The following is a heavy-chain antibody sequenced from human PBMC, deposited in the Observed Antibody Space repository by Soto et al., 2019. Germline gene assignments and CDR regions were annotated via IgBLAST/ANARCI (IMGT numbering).Heavy chain of an antibody. Sequence: SETLSLTCIVSNYSISGGYHWGWIRQPPGKGLEGIGTIYQSGNTYQNPSLKSRVISSIDTSKNQFSLNLRNVTAADTAVYYCVRGKVNFDFWGKGILVTVSS. CDR1: NYSISGGYH. CDR3: VRGKVNFDF. J-gene: IGHJ4*02. V-gene: IGHV4-38-2*02. CDR2: IYQSGNT.